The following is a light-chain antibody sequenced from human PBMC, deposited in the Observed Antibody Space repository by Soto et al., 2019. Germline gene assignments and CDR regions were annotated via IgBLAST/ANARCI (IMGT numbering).Light chain of an antibody. CDR3: QQYYTNPIT. J-gene: IGKJ3*01. Sequence: DIVMTQSPDSLAVSLGERATINCKSSQSVFYASNNRNYLAWYQQKPGQAPKLLIFWASTRESGVPDRFSGSGSGTDFSLTISGLQAEDVALYYCQQYYTNPITFGPGTKLEIK. CDR2: WAS. CDR1: QSVFYASNNRNY. V-gene: IGKV4-1*01.